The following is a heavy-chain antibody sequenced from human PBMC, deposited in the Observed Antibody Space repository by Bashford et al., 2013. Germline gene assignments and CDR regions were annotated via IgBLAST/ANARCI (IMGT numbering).Heavy chain of an antibody. D-gene: IGHD2-8*01. Sequence: GESLKISCKGSGYSFTSYWIGWVRQMPGKGLEWMGIVYPGDSDTRYSPSFQGQVTIMSVDTSKNQFSLELSSVTAADTAVYYCARNDCTNKNCWVTWFDPWGQGTLVTVSS. CDR3: ARNDCTNKNCWVTWFDP. CDR2: VYPGDSDT. CDR1: GYSFTSYW. J-gene: IGHJ5*02. V-gene: IGHV5-51*01.